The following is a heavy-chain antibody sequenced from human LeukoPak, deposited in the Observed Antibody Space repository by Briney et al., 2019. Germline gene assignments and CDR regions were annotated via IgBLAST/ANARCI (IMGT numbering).Heavy chain of an antibody. J-gene: IGHJ3*02. V-gene: IGHV4-30-2*01. CDR2: IYHSGST. Sequence: SETLSLTCTVSGGSISSGGYYWSWIRQPPGKGLEWIGYIYHSGSTYYNPSLKSRVTISVDRSKNQFSLKLSSVTAADTAVYYCARASIDYDSSGYLYHDAFDIWGQGTMVTVSS. D-gene: IGHD3-22*01. CDR3: ARASIDYDSSGYLYHDAFDI. CDR1: GGSISSGGYY.